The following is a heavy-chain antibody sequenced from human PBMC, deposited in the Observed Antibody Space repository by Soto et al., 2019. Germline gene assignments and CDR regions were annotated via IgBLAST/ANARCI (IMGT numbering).Heavy chain of an antibody. CDR2: ISGSGGST. V-gene: IGHV3-23*01. CDR1: GFTFSSYA. J-gene: IGHJ3*02. D-gene: IGHD2-15*01. Sequence: GGALRLRCAASGFTFSSYAMSWGRQAPGKGLEWVSAISGSGGSTYYADSVKGRFTISRDNSKNTLYLQMNSLRAEDTAVYYCAKELPNCSGGSCYGTVGAFDIWGQGTMVTVSS. CDR3: AKELPNCSGGSCYGTVGAFDI.